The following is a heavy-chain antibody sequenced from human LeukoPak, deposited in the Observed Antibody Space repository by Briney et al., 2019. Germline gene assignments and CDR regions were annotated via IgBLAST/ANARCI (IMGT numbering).Heavy chain of an antibody. J-gene: IGHJ4*02. V-gene: IGHV3-7*01. CDR3: ARRPAGYYDSSGYYSY. CDR2: IKQDGSEK. Sequence: GGSLRLSCAASRFTFSSYALHWVRQAPGKGLEWVANIKQDGSEKYYVDSVKGRFTISRDNAKNSLYLQMNSLRAEDTAVYYCARRPAGYYDSSGYYSYWGQGTLVTVSS. D-gene: IGHD3-22*01. CDR1: RFTFSSYA.